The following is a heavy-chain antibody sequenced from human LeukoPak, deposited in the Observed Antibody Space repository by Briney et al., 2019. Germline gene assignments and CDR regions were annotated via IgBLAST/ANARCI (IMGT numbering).Heavy chain of an antibody. J-gene: IGHJ6*02. Sequence: SETLSLTCTVSGGSISSSSYYWDWIRQPPGMGLEWVGTLCHGGSTYYNPSLKSRVTISVDTSKNQFSLKLSSVTAADTAVYYCARESADIYYYYYGMDVWGQGTTVTVSS. V-gene: IGHV4-39*07. CDR1: GGSISSSSYY. D-gene: IGHD2-15*01. CDR3: ARESADIYYYYYGMDV. CDR2: LCHGGST.